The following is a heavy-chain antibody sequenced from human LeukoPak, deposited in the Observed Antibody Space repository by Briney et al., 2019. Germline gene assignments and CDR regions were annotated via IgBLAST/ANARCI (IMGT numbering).Heavy chain of an antibody. D-gene: IGHD1-26*01. CDR1: GFTFSDYG. V-gene: IGHV3-30*18. Sequence: GGSLRLSCAATGFTFSDYGMYWVRQAPGKGLEWVAFISYDGSIEYYVDSVKGQFTISRDNSKNTLYLQMSSLRAEDTAIYYCAKGRKLKVGSQLGGIWGQGTMVTVSS. CDR2: ISYDGSIE. CDR3: AKGRKLKVGSQLGGI. J-gene: IGHJ3*02.